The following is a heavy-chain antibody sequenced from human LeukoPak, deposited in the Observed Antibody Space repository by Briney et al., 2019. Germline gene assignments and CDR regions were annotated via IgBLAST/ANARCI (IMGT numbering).Heavy chain of an antibody. CDR3: AKSLLTTASGTGRAFDI. J-gene: IGHJ3*02. Sequence: GGSLRLSCAASGFTFSSYAMSWVRRAPGKGLEWVSGISASGDVTFHADPVKGRFTISRDNSKNTLYLQMNSLRAEDTAEYYCAKSLLTTASGTGRAFDIWGQGTMVTVSS. CDR1: GFTFSSYA. CDR2: ISASGDVT. V-gene: IGHV3-23*01. D-gene: IGHD1-26*01.